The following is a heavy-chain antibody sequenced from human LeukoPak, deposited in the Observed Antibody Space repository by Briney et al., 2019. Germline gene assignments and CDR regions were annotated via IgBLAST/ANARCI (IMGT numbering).Heavy chain of an antibody. J-gene: IGHJ5*02. D-gene: IGHD6-13*01. CDR2: IRSKNYGGTT. CDR3: LRDKSMASTTWYWFDP. Sequence: GGSLRLSCAASGFTFSSYTMSWFRQAPGKGLEWVSFIRSKNYGGTTEYAASVKGRFTISRDDSRSIIYLQMNSLKVDDTAVYYCLRDKSMASTTWYWFDPWGQGTLVTVSS. V-gene: IGHV3-49*03. CDR1: GFTFSSYT.